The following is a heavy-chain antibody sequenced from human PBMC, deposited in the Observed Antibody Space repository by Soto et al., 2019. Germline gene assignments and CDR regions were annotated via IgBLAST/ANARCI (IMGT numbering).Heavy chain of an antibody. J-gene: IGHJ4*02. D-gene: IGHD3-22*01. CDR2: ISAYNVNT. V-gene: IGHV1-18*01. Sequence: QVQLVQSGAEVKKPGASVKVSCKASGYTFTSYGISWVRQAPGQGLEWMGWISAYNVNTNFEQKLQGRVTMTTDASTSTAYMDLRSLRSDATAVYYCARGLRRHYYDSSGHRMDYWAQGTLVTVSS. CDR1: GYTFTSYG. CDR3: ARGLRRHYYDSSGHRMDY.